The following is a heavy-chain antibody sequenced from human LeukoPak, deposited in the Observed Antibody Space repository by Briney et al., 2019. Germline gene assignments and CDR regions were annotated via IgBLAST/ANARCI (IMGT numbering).Heavy chain of an antibody. Sequence: GGSLRLSCAASGFTFSYSSMNWVRQAPGKGLEWVSYISSSSYTIYYADSVKGRFTISRDNAKNSLYLQMNSLRPEDTAVYYCAKGDYDSSGVDYWGQGTLVTVSS. D-gene: IGHD3-22*01. CDR1: GFTFSYSS. J-gene: IGHJ4*02. CDR3: AKGDYDSSGVDY. CDR2: ISSSSYTI. V-gene: IGHV3-48*01.